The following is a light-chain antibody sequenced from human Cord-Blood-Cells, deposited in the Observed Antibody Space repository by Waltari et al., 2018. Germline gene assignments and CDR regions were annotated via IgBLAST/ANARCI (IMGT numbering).Light chain of an antibody. V-gene: IGLV8-61*01. Sequence: QTVVTQEPSFSVSPGGTVTLTCGLSSGSVSTSYYPSWYQQTPGQAPRPLIYSTNSRSCGVPDRLSGSLLWNQAALTIPGAQADDASVYYCVLYLGSGIWVFGGGTKLTVL. CDR2: STN. CDR1: SGSVSTSYY. J-gene: IGLJ3*02. CDR3: VLYLGSGIWV.